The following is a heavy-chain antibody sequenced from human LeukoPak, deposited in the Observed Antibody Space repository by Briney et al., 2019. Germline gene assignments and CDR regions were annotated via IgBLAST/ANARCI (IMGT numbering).Heavy chain of an antibody. V-gene: IGHV3-11*01. Sequence: DSVKGRFTISRDNAKNSLYLEMNSLRAEDTAVYYCAREFGSGSYYSLLYWGQGTLVTVSS. J-gene: IGHJ4*02. D-gene: IGHD3-10*01. CDR3: AREFGSGSYYSLLY.